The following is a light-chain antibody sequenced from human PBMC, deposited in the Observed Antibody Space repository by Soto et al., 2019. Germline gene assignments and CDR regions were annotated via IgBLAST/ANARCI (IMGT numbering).Light chain of an antibody. Sequence: DIQMTQSPSFLSASVGDRVTITCQASQAITTSLNWYQQKPGKAPKLLMYDASNLETGVPSRYSGSGSGTDFTFTISSLQAEDIATYYCQQYDNLPLSVGGGTKVEIK. CDR3: QQYDNLPLS. CDR2: DAS. J-gene: IGKJ4*01. CDR1: QAITTS. V-gene: IGKV1-33*01.